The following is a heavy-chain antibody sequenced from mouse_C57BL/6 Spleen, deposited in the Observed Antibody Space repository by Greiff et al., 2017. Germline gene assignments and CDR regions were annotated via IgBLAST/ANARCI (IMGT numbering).Heavy chain of an antibody. CDR1: GYTFTDYY. J-gene: IGHJ2*01. CDR3: ASQSNYGDY. V-gene: IGHV1-26*01. D-gene: IGHD1-3*01. CDR2: INPNNGGT. Sequence: EVQLQQSGPELVKPGASVKISCKASGYTFTDYYMNWVKQSHGKSLEWIGDINPNNGGTSYNQKFKGKATLTVDKSSSTAYMELRSLTSEDSAVYYCASQSNYGDYWGQGTTLTVSS.